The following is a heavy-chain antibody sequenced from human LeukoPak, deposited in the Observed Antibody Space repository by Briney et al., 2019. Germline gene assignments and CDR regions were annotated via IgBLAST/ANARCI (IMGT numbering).Heavy chain of an antibody. D-gene: IGHD3-10*01. CDR1: GGFISSDY. CDR3: ARGYYGSGSYNWFDP. Sequence: SETPSLTCSVSGGFISSDYWSWIRQPPGKGLEWIGYVSDSRTNYNPSLKSRVTISVDTSKNQFSLKLTSVTAADTAVYYCARGYYGSGSYNWFDPWGQGTLVTVSS. J-gene: IGHJ5*02. CDR2: VSDSRT. V-gene: IGHV4-59*01.